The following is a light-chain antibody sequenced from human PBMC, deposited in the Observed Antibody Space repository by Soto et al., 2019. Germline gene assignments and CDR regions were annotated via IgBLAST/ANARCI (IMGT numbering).Light chain of an antibody. J-gene: IGLJ1*01. Sequence: QSALAQPPSASGSVVQSVTISCTGTSSDVGAYNYVSWYQQHPGKAPKLMIYEVSKRPSGVPDRFSASKSGYTASLTVSGLQAEDEADYFFSSHAGGDNRVLGTATKVTLL. CDR1: SSDVGAYNY. V-gene: IGLV2-8*01. CDR2: EVS. CDR3: SSHAGGDNRV.